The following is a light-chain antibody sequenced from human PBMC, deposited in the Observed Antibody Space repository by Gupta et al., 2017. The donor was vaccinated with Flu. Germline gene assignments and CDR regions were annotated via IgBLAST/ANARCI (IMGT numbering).Light chain of an antibody. CDR3: QQDNSYLLT. Sequence: DIQLTQSPSTLSASVGDRVTITCRASQSISSWLAWYQQKPGKAPKLLIYKASSLESGVPSRFSGSGSGTEFTLTISSLQPDDFATYYGQQDNSYLLTCGGGTKVEIK. CDR2: KAS. J-gene: IGKJ4*01. CDR1: QSISSW. V-gene: IGKV1-5*03.